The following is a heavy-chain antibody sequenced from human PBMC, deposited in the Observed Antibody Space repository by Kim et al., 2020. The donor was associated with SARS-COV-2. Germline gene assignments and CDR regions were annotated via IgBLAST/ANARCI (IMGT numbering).Heavy chain of an antibody. Sequence: SETLSLTCTVSGGSVSSDHFYWSWIRQPPGKGLDWIGYIYYSGSTKYNAALKSRVTISVDTSKNQFSLKVNALTAADTAVYYCARAQLGRDAFDSWGQGT. CDR3: ARAQLGRDAFDS. CDR1: GGSVSSDHFY. CDR2: IYYSGST. J-gene: IGHJ3*02. D-gene: IGHD1-1*01. V-gene: IGHV4-61*01.